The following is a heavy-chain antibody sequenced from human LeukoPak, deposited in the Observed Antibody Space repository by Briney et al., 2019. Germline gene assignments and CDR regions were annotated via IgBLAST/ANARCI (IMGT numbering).Heavy chain of an antibody. D-gene: IGHD6-19*01. J-gene: IGHJ4*02. Sequence: GESLKISCKGSGYSFTSYWIGWVRQMPGKGLEWMGIIYPFDSDTRYSPSFQGQVTISADESISTAYLQWSSLKAPDTAMYYCARLTGTAVAGFLDNFWGQGTLVTVSS. CDR2: IYPFDSDT. CDR1: GYSFTSYW. V-gene: IGHV5-51*01. CDR3: ARLTGTAVAGFLDNF.